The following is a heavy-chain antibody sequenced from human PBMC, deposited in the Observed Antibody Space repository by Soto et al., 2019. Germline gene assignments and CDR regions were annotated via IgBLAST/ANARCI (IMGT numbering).Heavy chain of an antibody. CDR1: GESFSAYY. D-gene: IGHD2-15*01. CDR2: INHSGST. Sequence: PSETLSLTCAVYGESFSAYYWSWIRQPPGKGLEWIGEINHSGSTNYNPSLKSRVTISVDTSKNEFSLSLYSVTAADTAVYYCASSGGPEGDWFDPWGPGTLVTVSS. J-gene: IGHJ5*01. V-gene: IGHV4-34*01. CDR3: ASSGGPEGDWFDP.